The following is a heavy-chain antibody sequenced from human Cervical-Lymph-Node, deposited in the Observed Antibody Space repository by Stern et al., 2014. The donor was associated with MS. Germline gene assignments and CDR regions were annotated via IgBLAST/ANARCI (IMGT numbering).Heavy chain of an antibody. Sequence: VQLVASGDEVKKPGASVKVSCKASGYTFTNYGITWVRKAPGKGLEWMGWISAYNGNTNYEHNRQGRVTMTTDTSTSTVYMELRSLRSDDAAVYYCARAAGILDFWGQGTLVIVSS. CDR1: GYTFTNYG. J-gene: IGHJ4*02. D-gene: IGHD1-1*01. CDR2: ISAYNGNT. CDR3: ARAAGILDF. V-gene: IGHV1-18*01.